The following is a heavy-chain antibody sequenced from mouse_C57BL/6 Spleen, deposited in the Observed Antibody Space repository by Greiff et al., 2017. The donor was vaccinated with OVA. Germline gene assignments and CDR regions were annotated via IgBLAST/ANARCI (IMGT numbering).Heavy chain of an antibody. V-gene: IGHV6-6*01. CDR3: TRESYDGRLDY. D-gene: IGHD2-12*01. J-gene: IGHJ4*01. CDR2: IRNKANNHAT. CDR1: GFTFRDAW. Sequence: EVKVEESGGGLVQPGGSMKLSCAASGFTFRDAWMDWVRQSPEQGLEWVAEIRNKANNHATYYAESVKGRFTISRDDSKSSVYLQMNSLRAEDTGIYYCTRESYDGRLDYWGQGTSVTVSS.